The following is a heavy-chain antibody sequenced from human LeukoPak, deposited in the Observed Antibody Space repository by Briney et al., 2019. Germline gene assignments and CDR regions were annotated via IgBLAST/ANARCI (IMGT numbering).Heavy chain of an antibody. V-gene: IGHV3-73*01. CDR3: TSWGSDLERPYY. CDR2: IRSKANSYAT. CDR1: GFTFSGSA. Sequence: GGSLRLSCAASGFTFSGSAMHWVRQASGKGLEWVGRIRSKANSYATAYAASVKGRFTISRDDSKNTAYLQMNSLKTEDTAVYYCTSWGSDLERPYYWGQGTLVTVSS. D-gene: IGHD1-1*01. J-gene: IGHJ4*02.